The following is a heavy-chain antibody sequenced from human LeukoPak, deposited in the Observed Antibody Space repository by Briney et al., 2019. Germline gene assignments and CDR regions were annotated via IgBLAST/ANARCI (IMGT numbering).Heavy chain of an antibody. V-gene: IGHV1-2*02. D-gene: IGHD5-12*01. Sequence: ASVKVSCXASGYTFTGYYMHWVRQAPGQGIEWMGWINPNNGGTNYAQKFQGRVTMTRDTSISTAYMELSRLRSDDTALYYCARFDGYSGYVYRGQGTLVTVSS. CDR1: GYTFTGYY. CDR3: ARFDGYSGYVY. J-gene: IGHJ4*02. CDR2: INPNNGGT.